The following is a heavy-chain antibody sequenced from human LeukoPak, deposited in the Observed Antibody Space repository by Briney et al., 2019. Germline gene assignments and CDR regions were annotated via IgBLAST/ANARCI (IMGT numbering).Heavy chain of an antibody. V-gene: IGHV3-53*01. CDR2: TYSGGST. CDR1: GFTVSSNY. D-gene: IGHD5-18*01. Sequence: PGGSLRLSCAASGFTVSSNYMSWVRQAPGKGLEGVSVTYSGGSTYYADSVKGRFTISRDNSKNTLYLQMNSLRAEDTAVYYCAKEKYRGYSYGSGDYWGQGTLVTVSS. CDR3: AKEKYRGYSYGSGDY. J-gene: IGHJ4*02.